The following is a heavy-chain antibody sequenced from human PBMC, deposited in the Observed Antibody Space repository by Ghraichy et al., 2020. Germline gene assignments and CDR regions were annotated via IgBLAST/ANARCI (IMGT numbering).Heavy chain of an antibody. D-gene: IGHD3-10*01. Sequence: GESLNISCAASGFTFSSYAMSWVRQAPGKGLEWVSAISGSGGSTYYADSVKGRFTISRDNSKNTLYLQMNSLRAEDTAVYYCAKVVYYGSGSYLDYWGQGTLVTVSS. CDR1: GFTFSSYA. CDR2: ISGSGGST. V-gene: IGHV3-23*01. J-gene: IGHJ4*02. CDR3: AKVVYYGSGSYLDY.